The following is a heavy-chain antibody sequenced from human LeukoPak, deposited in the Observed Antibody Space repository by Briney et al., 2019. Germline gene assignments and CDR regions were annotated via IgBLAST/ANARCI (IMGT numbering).Heavy chain of an antibody. D-gene: IGHD2-2*02. CDR2: INSDGSST. V-gene: IGHV3-74*01. CDR3: ASSQFESGRGGVVVPAAIAY. CDR1: GFTFSSYW. J-gene: IGHJ4*02. Sequence: GGSLRLSCAASGFTFSSYWMHWVRQAPGKGLVWVSRINSDGSSTSYADSVEGRFTISRDNAKNTLYLQMNSLRAEDTAVYYCASSQFESGRGGVVVPAAIAYWGQGTLVTVSS.